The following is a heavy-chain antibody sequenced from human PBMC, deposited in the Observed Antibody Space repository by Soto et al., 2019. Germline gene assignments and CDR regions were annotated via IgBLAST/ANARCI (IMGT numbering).Heavy chain of an antibody. CDR2: IKQDGSEK. J-gene: IGHJ6*02. V-gene: IGHV3-7*01. CDR3: ARCRPDYCSGGSCYTGGVRIYYYYYGMDV. Sequence: EVQLVESGGGLVQPGGSLRLSCAASGFTFSSYWMSWVRQAPGKGLEWEANIKQDGSEKYYVDSVKGRFTISRDNAKNSLYLQMNSLRAEDTAVYYCARCRPDYCSGGSCYTGGVRIYYYYYGMDVWGQGTTVTVSS. D-gene: IGHD2-15*01. CDR1: GFTFSSYW.